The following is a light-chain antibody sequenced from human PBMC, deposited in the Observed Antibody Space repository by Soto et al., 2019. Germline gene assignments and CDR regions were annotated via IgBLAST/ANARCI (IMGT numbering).Light chain of an antibody. J-gene: IGLJ3*02. V-gene: IGLV1-47*01. Sequence: QSVLTQPPSASGTPGQRVTISCSGSSSNIGSNYVYWYQQLPGTAPKLLSYRNNQRPSGVPDRFSGSKSGNSASLAISGLRCEDEADYYCAAWDDSLSGGVFGEGTKLPVL. CDR2: RNN. CDR3: AAWDDSLSGGV. CDR1: SSNIGSNY.